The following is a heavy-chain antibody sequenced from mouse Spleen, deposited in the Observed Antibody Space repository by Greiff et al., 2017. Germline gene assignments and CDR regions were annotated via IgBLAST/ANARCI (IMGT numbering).Heavy chain of an antibody. V-gene: IGHV1-82*01. D-gene: IGHD2-13*01. CDR1: GYAFSSSW. CDR3: ARWGTYGGYVPYFDY. CDR2: IYPGDGDT. Sequence: QVQLKESGPELVKPGASVKISCKASGYAFSSSWMNWVKQRPGKGLEWIGRIYPGDGDTNYNGKFKGKATLTADKSSSTAYMQLSSLTSEDSAVYFCARWGTYGGYVPYFDYWGQGTTLTVSS. J-gene: IGHJ2*01.